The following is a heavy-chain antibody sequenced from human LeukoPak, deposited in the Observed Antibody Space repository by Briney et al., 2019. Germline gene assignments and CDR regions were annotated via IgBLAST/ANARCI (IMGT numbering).Heavy chain of an antibody. CDR3: ARLFHPALSGNYPFDY. V-gene: IGHV4-59*01. CDR1: GGSINSYY. CDR2: IYYSGST. J-gene: IGHJ4*02. D-gene: IGHD1-26*01. Sequence: SETLSLTCTVSGGSINSYYWSWIRQPPGKGLEWLAYIYYSGSTSYNPSLKSRVTISVDTSKNQFSLKLNSVTAADTAMYYCARLFHPALSGNYPFDYWGQGTLVTVSS.